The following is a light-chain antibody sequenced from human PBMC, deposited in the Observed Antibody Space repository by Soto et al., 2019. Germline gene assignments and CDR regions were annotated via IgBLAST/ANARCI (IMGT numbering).Light chain of an antibody. V-gene: IGKV1D-12*01. CDR2: DAS. J-gene: IGKJ5*01. CDR3: QHANSFPIT. Sequence: DLQMTQSPSSVSASVGYRVTITWRASQGISSWLAWYQQKPVKAPKLLIYDASILQSVVPSRFSGSGSGTAFTLTISSLQPEDFATYYCQHANSFPITFGQGTRLEIK. CDR1: QGISSW.